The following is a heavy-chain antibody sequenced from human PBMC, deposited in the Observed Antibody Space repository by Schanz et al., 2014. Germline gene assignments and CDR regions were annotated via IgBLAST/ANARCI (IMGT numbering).Heavy chain of an antibody. CDR1: GFTFSSYS. V-gene: IGHV3-23*04. D-gene: IGHD2-21*01. CDR3: ARDGYSVVVISPTESFDI. Sequence: EVQLVESGGGVVQPGRSLRLSCAASGFTFSSYSMNWVRQAPGKGLEWVSAISGSGGSTYYADSVKGRFTISRDNSKNTLYLQMNSMRAEDTAVYYCARDGYSVVVISPTESFDIWGQGTMVTVSP. CDR2: ISGSGGST. J-gene: IGHJ3*02.